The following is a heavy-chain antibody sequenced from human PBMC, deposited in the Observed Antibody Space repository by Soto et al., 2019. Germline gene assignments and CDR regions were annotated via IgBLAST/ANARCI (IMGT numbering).Heavy chain of an antibody. CDR2: MYNSGST. CDR3: ARDGSRYCSSTSCYSGYYYYGMDV. D-gene: IGHD2-2*01. J-gene: IGHJ6*02. Sequence: QVQLQESGPGLVKPSETLSLTCTVSGGSISSYYWSWIRQPPGKGLEWIGYMYNSGSTNFNPSLKGRVTISVDTSKNQFSLKLSSVTAADTAVYYCARDGSRYCSSTSCYSGYYYYGMDVWGQGTTVTVSS. CDR1: GGSISSYY. V-gene: IGHV4-59*01.